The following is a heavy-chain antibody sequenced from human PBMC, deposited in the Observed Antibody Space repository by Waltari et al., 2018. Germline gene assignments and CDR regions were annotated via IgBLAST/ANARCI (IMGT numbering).Heavy chain of an antibody. CDR3: ARALWFGELSDYYYGMDV. CDR1: GFSLSNARMG. Sequence: QVTLKESGPVLVKPTETLTLTCTVSGFSLSNARMGVSWIRQPPGKALEWLAHIFSNDEKSYSTALKSRLTISKDTSKSQVVLTMTNMDPVDTATYYCARALWFGELSDYYYGMDVWGQGTTVTVSS. J-gene: IGHJ6*02. V-gene: IGHV2-26*01. D-gene: IGHD3-10*01. CDR2: IFSNDEK.